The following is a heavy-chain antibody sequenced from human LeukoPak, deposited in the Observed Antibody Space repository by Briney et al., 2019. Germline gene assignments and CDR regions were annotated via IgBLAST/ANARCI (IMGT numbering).Heavy chain of an antibody. Sequence: PSETLSLTCTVSGGSISSYYWSWIRQPPGKGLEWIGYIYYSGSTNYNPSLKSRVTISVDTSKNQFSLKLSSVTAADTAVYYCARDSYSTIDYWGQGTLVTVFS. CDR1: GGSISSYY. D-gene: IGHD2-2*01. CDR3: ARDSYSTIDY. CDR2: IYYSGST. V-gene: IGHV4-59*01. J-gene: IGHJ4*02.